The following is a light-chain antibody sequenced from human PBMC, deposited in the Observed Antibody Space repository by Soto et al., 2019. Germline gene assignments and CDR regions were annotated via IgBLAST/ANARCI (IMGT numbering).Light chain of an antibody. CDR3: QQRRSWQVT. V-gene: IGKV3D-11*01. J-gene: IGKJ5*01. Sequence: EIVLTQSPATLSVSPGEGATLSCRASQGINTYLAWYQQKPGQAPRLLIYDASKRATGIPARFSGSGSGTNFTLTISSLEPEDFAVYYCQQRRSWQVTFGQGTRLEIK. CDR1: QGINTY. CDR2: DAS.